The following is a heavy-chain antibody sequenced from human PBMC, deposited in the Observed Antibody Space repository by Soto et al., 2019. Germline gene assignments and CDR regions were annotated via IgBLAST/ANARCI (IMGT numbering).Heavy chain of an antibody. Sequence: GGSLRLSFAAAGFTFSSYAMSWVRQAPGKGLEWVSAISGSGGSTYYADSVKGRFTISRDNSKNTLYLQMNSLRAEDTAVYYCAKIEDNWNDDYWGQGTLVTVSS. D-gene: IGHD1-20*01. CDR2: ISGSGGST. CDR3: AKIEDNWNDDY. CDR1: GFTFSSYA. V-gene: IGHV3-23*01. J-gene: IGHJ4*02.